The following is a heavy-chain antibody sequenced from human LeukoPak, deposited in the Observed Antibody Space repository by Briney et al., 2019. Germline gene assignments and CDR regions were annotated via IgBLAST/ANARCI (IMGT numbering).Heavy chain of an antibody. V-gene: IGHV3-7*03. J-gene: IGHJ4*02. CDR1: GFTFSKFA. D-gene: IGHD6-13*01. CDR2: IKEDGSEK. CDR3: ARDSGWWRFDF. Sequence: GGSLRLSCTAPGFTFSKFAMSWVRQAPGQGLEWVASIKEDGSEKHYVDSVKGRFTISRDNGKNSLYLQMNSLRAEDTAVYYCARDSGWWRFDFWGQGTLVTVSS.